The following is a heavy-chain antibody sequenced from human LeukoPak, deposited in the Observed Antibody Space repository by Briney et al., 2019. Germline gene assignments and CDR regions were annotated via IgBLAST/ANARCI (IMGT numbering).Heavy chain of an antibody. CDR1: GFTFSSYW. V-gene: IGHV3-7*01. CDR2: IKQDGSEK. Sequence: GGSLRLSCAASGFTFSSYWMSWVRQAPGKGLEWVANIKQDGSEKYYVDSVKGRFTISRDNAKHSLYLQMNSLRAEDTAVYYCARDKYYYDSSGYYRIFDYWGQGTLVTVSS. CDR3: ARDKYYYDSSGYYRIFDY. J-gene: IGHJ4*02. D-gene: IGHD3-22*01.